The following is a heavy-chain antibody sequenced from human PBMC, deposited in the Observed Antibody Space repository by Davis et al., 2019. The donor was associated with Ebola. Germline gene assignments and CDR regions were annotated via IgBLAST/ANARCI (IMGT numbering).Heavy chain of an antibody. CDR3: ARDPAYDQGYDY. J-gene: IGHJ4*02. V-gene: IGHV6-1*01. CDR1: GDSVSRNTAA. D-gene: IGHD3-22*01. CDR2: TYYRSKWFV. Sequence: QAPSHTCSISGDSVSRNTAAWICIRQSPSRCLEWLGRTYYRSKWFVDYVVSVKSRMTINSDTSKNQFSLQLSSVTPEDTAVYYCARDPAYDQGYDYWGQGILVTVSS.